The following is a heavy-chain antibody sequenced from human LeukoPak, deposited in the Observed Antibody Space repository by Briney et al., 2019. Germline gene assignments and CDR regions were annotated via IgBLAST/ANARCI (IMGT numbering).Heavy chain of an antibody. CDR1: GGSFSGYY. J-gene: IGHJ1*01. V-gene: IGHV4-34*01. CDR3: ARGPTVTSSYFQH. CDR2: INHSGST. Sequence: SETLSLTCVVYGGSFSGYYWSWIRQPPGKGLEWMGEINHSGSTNYNPSLKSRVTISVDTSKNQFSLKLSSVTAADTAVYYCARGPTVTSSYFQHWGQGTLVTVSS. D-gene: IGHD4-17*01.